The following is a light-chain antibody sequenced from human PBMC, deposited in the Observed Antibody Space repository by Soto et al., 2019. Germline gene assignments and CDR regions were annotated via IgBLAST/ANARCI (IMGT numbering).Light chain of an antibody. J-gene: IGLJ1*01. CDR1: SRDVGGYKY. CDR3: SSYTSSSTLV. Sequence: QSVLTQPASVSGSPGQSITISCTGTSRDVGGYKYVSWYQQDPGKAPKLMIYDVSNRPSGVSNRFSGSKSGNTASLTISGLQAEDEADYYCSSYTSSSTLVFGTGTKVTVL. V-gene: IGLV2-14*01. CDR2: DVS.